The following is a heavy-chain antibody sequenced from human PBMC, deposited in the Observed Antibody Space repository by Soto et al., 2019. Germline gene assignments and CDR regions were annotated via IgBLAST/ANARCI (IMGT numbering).Heavy chain of an antibody. V-gene: IGHV3-23*01. J-gene: IGHJ6*02. CDR2: ISGSGGST. D-gene: IGHD7-27*01. CDR3: AKPGYYYGMDV. Sequence: EVQLLESGGGLVQPGGSLRLSCEASGFTFSSYAMSWVRQAPGKGLEWVSAISGSGGSTYYADAVKGRFTISRDNSKNAMYLDMNRLRDEDTAVYYCAKPGYYYGMDVWGQGTTVTVSS. CDR1: GFTFSSYA.